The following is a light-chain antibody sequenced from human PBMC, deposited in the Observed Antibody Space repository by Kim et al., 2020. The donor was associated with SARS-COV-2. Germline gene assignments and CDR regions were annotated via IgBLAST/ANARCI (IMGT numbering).Light chain of an antibody. CDR1: SSDIGAYKY. V-gene: IGLV2-8*01. Sequence: QSALTQPPSASVSPGQSVTISCTGTSSDIGAYKYVCSYQQHPGEPHRLMISEVSKRPSGVPDRFSGSMSVNTASLTLSGLQPEDEADYYCSTYAGNSRLIFGGGTQLTVL. CDR3: STYAGNSRLI. CDR2: EVS. J-gene: IGLJ2*01.